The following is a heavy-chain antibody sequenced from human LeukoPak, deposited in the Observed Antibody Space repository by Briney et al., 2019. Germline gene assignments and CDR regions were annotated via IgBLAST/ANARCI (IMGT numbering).Heavy chain of an antibody. J-gene: IGHJ5*02. CDR1: GFTFRSYS. CDR3: ARDDRGWFDP. Sequence: GGSLRLSCAASGFTFRSYSMNWVRQAPGKGLEWVSSITSSSSFIHYADSVRGRFTISRDNAKNSLYLQMNSLRAEDTAVYYCARDDRGWFDPWGQGTLVTVSS. CDR2: ITSSSSFI. V-gene: IGHV3-21*01.